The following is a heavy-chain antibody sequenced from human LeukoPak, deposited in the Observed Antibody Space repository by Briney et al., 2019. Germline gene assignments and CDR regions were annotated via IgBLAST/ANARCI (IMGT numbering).Heavy chain of an antibody. CDR2: IYYSGST. J-gene: IGHJ5*02. CDR3: ARHGYSSGWYSPEVNRFDP. CDR1: GGSISSSIYY. Sequence: SETLSLTCTVSGGSISSSIYYWGWIRQPPGKGLEWIGSIYYSGSTYYNPSLKSRVTISVDTSKNQFSLKLSSVTAADTAVYYCARHGYSSGWYSPEVNRFDPWGQGTLVTVSS. D-gene: IGHD6-19*01. V-gene: IGHV4-39*01.